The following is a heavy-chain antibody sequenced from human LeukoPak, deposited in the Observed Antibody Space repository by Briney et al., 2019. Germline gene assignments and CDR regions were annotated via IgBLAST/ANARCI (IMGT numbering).Heavy chain of an antibody. D-gene: IGHD3-10*01. V-gene: IGHV1-24*01. CDR3: ARHYYGSGTDYYFDY. J-gene: IGHJ4*02. CDR1: GYTLTELS. CDR2: FDPEDGET. Sequence: ASVTVSCKVSGYTLTELSMHWVRQAPGKGLESIGGFDPEDGETIYAQKFQGRVTMTEDTSTDTAYMELSSLRSEDTAVYYCARHYYGSGTDYYFDYWGQGTLVTVSS.